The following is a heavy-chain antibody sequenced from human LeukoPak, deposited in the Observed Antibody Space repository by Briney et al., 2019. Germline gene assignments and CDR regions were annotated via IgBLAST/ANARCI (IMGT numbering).Heavy chain of an antibody. Sequence: GSSVKVSCKASGYTFTGYYMHWVRQAPGQGLEWMGWMNPNSGGSNYAQKFQGRVTMTRDTSIGAAYMELSSLGSDDTAVYYCATRVVAGIPYYFDHWGQGTLVTVSS. CDR3: ATRVVAGIPYYFDH. V-gene: IGHV1-2*02. CDR2: MNPNSGGS. CDR1: GYTFTGYY. J-gene: IGHJ4*02. D-gene: IGHD6-19*01.